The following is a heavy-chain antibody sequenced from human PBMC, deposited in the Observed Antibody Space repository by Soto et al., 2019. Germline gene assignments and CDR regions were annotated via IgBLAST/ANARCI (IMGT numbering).Heavy chain of an antibody. CDR1: GYTFTSYA. J-gene: IGHJ4*02. D-gene: IGHD3-10*01. Sequence: QVQLVQSGAEVKKPGASVKVSCKASGYTFTSYAMHWVRQAPGQRLEWMGWINAGNGNTKYSQKFQGRVTMTRDTSASTAYMELSSLRSEDTAVYYCARDFSWFGELIASDYWGQGTLVTVSS. CDR2: INAGNGNT. V-gene: IGHV1-3*01. CDR3: ARDFSWFGELIASDY.